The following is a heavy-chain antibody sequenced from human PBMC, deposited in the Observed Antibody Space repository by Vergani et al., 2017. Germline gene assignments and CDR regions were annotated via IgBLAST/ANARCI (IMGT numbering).Heavy chain of an antibody. V-gene: IGHV3-21*01. CDR2: ISSSSSYI. Sequence: EVQLVESGGGLVKPGGSLRLSCAASGFTFSSYSMNWVRQAPGKGLEWVSSISSSSSYIYYEDSVKGRFTISRDNAKNSLYLQMNSLRAEDTAVYYCARVDGCGGDCSDDYWGQGTLVTVSS. CDR3: ARVDGCGGDCSDDY. CDR1: GFTFSSYS. J-gene: IGHJ4*02. D-gene: IGHD2-21*01.